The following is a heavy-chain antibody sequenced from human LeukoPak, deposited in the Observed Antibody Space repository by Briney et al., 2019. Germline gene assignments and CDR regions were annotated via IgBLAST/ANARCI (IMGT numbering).Heavy chain of an antibody. J-gene: IGHJ5*02. CDR3: ARRDRSKGEDWFDP. D-gene: IGHD2-2*01. CDR2: INPNSGGT. CDR1: GYTFTGYY. V-gene: IGHV1-2*02. Sequence: ASVKVSCKASGYTFTGYYMHWVRQAPGQGLEWMGWINPNSGGTNYTQKFQGRVTMTRDTSISTAYMELSSLRSEDTAVYYCARRDRSKGEDWFDPWGQGTLVTVSS.